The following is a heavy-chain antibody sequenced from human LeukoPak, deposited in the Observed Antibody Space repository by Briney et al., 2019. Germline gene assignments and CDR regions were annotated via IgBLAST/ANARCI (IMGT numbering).Heavy chain of an antibody. J-gene: IGHJ3*02. CDR3: ARPEDDAFDI. CDR2: IYTSGST. Sequence: SETLSLTCTVSGGSISSYYRSWIRQPAGKGLEWIGRIYTSGSTNYNPSLKSRVTISVDKSKNQFSLKLSSVTAADTAVYYCARPEDDAFDIWGQGTMVTVSS. V-gene: IGHV4-4*07. CDR1: GGSISSYY.